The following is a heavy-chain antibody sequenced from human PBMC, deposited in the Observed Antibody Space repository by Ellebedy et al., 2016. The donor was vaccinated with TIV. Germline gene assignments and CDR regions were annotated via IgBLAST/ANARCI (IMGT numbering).Heavy chain of an antibody. CDR2: LNSDGSST. J-gene: IGHJ4*02. V-gene: IGHV3-74*01. CDR1: GFTFSNYW. CDR3: ARNRYCSGGDCYALGY. D-gene: IGHD2-15*01. Sequence: GESLKISCAASGFTFSNYWMHWVRQAPGKGLVWVSRLNSDGSSTTYADSVKGRFTISRDNAKNTLYLQMNSLRAEDTAVYYCARNRYCSGGDCYALGYWGQGTLVTVSS.